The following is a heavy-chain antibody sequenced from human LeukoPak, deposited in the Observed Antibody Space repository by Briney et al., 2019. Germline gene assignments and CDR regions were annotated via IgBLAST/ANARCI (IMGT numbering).Heavy chain of an antibody. Sequence: GGSLRLTCAASGFSFSAYGMNWVRQAPGKGLEWVSCISRSGDYKYYADSVKGRFTISRDNAKNSVYLQMNSLRAEDTAIYYCASPSSYGHYYFGYWGQGTLVTVSS. J-gene: IGHJ4*02. D-gene: IGHD4-17*01. V-gene: IGHV3-21*01. CDR1: GFSFSAYG. CDR2: ISRSGDYK. CDR3: ASPSSYGHYYFGY.